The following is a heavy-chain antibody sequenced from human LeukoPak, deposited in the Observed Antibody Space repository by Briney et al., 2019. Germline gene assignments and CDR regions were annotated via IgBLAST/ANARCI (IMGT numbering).Heavy chain of an antibody. J-gene: IGHJ4*02. CDR3: ARHEDIVLVVATTD. D-gene: IGHD2-15*01. V-gene: IGHV3-7*01. Sequence: GGSLRLSCAAWGLPLSNSWASCVRHATGEGLEWVADIKDEGRYKYYVHSVQGRFTISRHNAKNSLYLQMNSLRAEDTAVYYCARHEDIVLVVATTDWGEGTLVTVSS. CDR1: GLPLSNSW. CDR2: IKDEGRYK.